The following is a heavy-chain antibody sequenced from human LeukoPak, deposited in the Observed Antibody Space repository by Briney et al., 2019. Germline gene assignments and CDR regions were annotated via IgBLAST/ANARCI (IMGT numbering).Heavy chain of an antibody. D-gene: IGHD4-17*01. J-gene: IGHJ4*02. CDR2: IYYSGST. CDR1: GGSISSYY. Sequence: SETLSLTCTVSGGSISSYYWSWIRQPPGKGLEWIGYIYYSGSTNYNPSLKSRVTISVDTSKNQFSLKLSSVTAADTAVYYCATYDYGDYSVGYWGQGTLVTVSS. V-gene: IGHV4-59*01. CDR3: ATYDYGDYSVGY.